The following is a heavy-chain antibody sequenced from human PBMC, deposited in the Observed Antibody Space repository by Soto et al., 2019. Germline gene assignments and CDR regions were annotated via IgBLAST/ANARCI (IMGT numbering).Heavy chain of an antibody. CDR3: ARLVYDTRLNYMYFDF. V-gene: IGHV4-4*02. CDR2: IFHDGTA. CDR1: GVSIRSGNW. D-gene: IGHD3-10*01. J-gene: IGHJ4*02. Sequence: SETLSLTCAVSGVSIRSGNWWTWVRQTPQRGLEYIGEIFHDGTANYDPSFERRVAISVDTSKNQFSLKLTAVTAADTAIYFCARLVYDTRLNYMYFDFWGQGALVTVSS.